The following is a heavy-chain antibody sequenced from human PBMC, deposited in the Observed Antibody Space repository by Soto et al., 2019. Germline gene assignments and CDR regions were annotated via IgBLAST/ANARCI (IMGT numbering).Heavy chain of an antibody. J-gene: IGHJ6*02. CDR3: ARGWDDSSGYYYTYYYYYGMDV. CDR2: INTNTGNP. D-gene: IGHD3-22*01. V-gene: IGHV7-4-1*01. Sequence: ASVKVSCKASGYTFTSYAMNWVRQAPGQGLEWMGWINTNTGNPTYAQGFTGRFVFSLDTSVSTAYLQICSLKAEDTAVYYCARGWDDSSGYYYTYYYYYGMDVWGQGTTVTVSS. CDR1: GYTFTSYA.